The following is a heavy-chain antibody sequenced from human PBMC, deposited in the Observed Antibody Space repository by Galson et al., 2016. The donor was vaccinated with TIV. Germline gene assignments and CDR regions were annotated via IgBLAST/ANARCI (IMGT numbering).Heavy chain of an antibody. Sequence: SLRLSCAASGFTFSITYMTWVRQAPGKGLEWVALIYSDGTTYYGDSVKGRFTISRDNSKNTLYLQLNSLRAEDTAVYYWSTTTPAEIQLGYYFYYWGQGTLVTVSS. CDR3: STTTPAEIQLGYYFYY. V-gene: IGHV3-53*01. CDR1: GFTFSITY. J-gene: IGHJ4*02. D-gene: IGHD1-1*01. CDR2: IYSDGTT.